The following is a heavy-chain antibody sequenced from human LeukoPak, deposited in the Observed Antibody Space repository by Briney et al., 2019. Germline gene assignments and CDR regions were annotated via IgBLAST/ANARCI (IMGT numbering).Heavy chain of an antibody. V-gene: IGHV3-9*01. CDR2: ISWNSGSI. D-gene: IGHD3-10*01. J-gene: IGHJ3*02. Sequence: PGRSLRLSCAASGFTFDDYAMHWVRQAPGKGLEWVSGISWNSGSIGYADSVKGRFTISRDNAKNSLYLQMNSLRAEDTAVYYCARKGNAFDIWGQGTMVTVSS. CDR3: ARKGNAFDI. CDR1: GFTFDDYA.